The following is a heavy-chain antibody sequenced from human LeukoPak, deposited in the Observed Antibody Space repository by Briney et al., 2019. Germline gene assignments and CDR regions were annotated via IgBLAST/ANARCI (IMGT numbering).Heavy chain of an antibody. D-gene: IGHD6-6*01. V-gene: IGHV1-18*01. Sequence: ASVKVSCKASGYTFTSYGFSWVRQAPGQGLEWMGWISAYNGNTNYAQKLQGRVTMTTDTSTSTAYMELRSLRSDDTAVYYCARAPVELEDHYYYMDVWGKGTTVTVSS. CDR2: ISAYNGNT. CDR1: GYTFTSYG. J-gene: IGHJ6*03. CDR3: ARAPVELEDHYYYMDV.